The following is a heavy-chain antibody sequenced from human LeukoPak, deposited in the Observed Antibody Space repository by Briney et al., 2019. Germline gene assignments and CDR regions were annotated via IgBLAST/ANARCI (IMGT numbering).Heavy chain of an antibody. CDR3: ARHDSTAYYLDH. Sequence: ASVKVSCKASGYTFTSYYIHWVRQAPGQGLEWMGIINPSGGSTSYAQGFQGRVTMTRDTSTSTVYMELSSLRSEDTAVYYCARHDSTAYYLDHWGQGTLVTVSS. CDR1: GYTFTSYY. CDR2: INPSGGST. J-gene: IGHJ4*02. V-gene: IGHV1-46*01. D-gene: IGHD3-22*01.